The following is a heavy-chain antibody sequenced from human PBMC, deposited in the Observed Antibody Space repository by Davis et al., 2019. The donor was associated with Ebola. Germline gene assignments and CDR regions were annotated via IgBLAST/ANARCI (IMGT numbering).Heavy chain of an antibody. J-gene: IGHJ6*02. D-gene: IGHD1-26*01. Sequence: GESLKISCAASGFTFSSYAMHWVRQAPGKGLEWVAVISYDGSNKYYADSVKGRFTISRDNSKNTLYLQMNSLRAEDTAVYYCARDGVTHSGSYTLYYYYGMDVWGQGTTVTVSS. CDR1: GFTFSSYA. CDR3: ARDGVTHSGSYTLYYYYGMDV. CDR2: ISYDGSNK. V-gene: IGHV3-30-3*01.